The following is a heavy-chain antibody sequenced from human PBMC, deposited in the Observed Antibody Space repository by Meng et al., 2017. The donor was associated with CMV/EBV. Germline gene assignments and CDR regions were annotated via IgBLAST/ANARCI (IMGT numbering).Heavy chain of an antibody. CDR2: IYSGGST. J-gene: IGHJ6*02. CDR3: ARCGKDTAMDLAGTLHYYYYGMDV. D-gene: IGHD5-18*01. CDR1: GFTFSSHS. V-gene: IGHV3-53*01. Sequence: GESLKISCAASGFTFSSHSMNWVRQAPGKGLEWVSVIYSGGSTYYADSVKGRFTISRDNSKNTLYLQMNSLRAEDTAVYYCARCGKDTAMDLAGTLHYYYYGMDVWGQGTTVTVSS.